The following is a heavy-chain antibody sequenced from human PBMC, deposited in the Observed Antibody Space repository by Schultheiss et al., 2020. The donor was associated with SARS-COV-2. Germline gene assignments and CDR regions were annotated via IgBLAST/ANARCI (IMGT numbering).Heavy chain of an antibody. J-gene: IGHJ4*02. D-gene: IGHD1-26*01. CDR2: ISSGTNTI. V-gene: IGHV3-48*04. CDR1: GFTFSQSR. Sequence: GGSLRLSCVTSGFTFSQSRMHWVRQAPGKGLEWVSYISSGTNTIYYADSVKGRFTISRDNAKNSLYLQMNSLRAEDTALYYCARVLGSYYAGTLDYWGQGTLVTVSS. CDR3: ARVLGSYYAGTLDY.